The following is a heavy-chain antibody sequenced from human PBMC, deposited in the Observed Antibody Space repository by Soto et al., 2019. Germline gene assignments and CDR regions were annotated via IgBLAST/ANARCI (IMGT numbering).Heavy chain of an antibody. V-gene: IGHV3-15*01. D-gene: IGHD1-26*01. Sequence: GGSLRLSCAASGFTFSNAWMSWVRQAPGKGLEWVGRIKSKTDGGTTDYAAPVKGRFTISRDDSKNTLYLQMNSLKTEDTAVYYCTTHGEWELLPNYYYYGMDVWGQGTTVTVSS. CDR1: GFTFSNAW. J-gene: IGHJ6*02. CDR3: TTHGEWELLPNYYYYGMDV. CDR2: IKSKTDGGTT.